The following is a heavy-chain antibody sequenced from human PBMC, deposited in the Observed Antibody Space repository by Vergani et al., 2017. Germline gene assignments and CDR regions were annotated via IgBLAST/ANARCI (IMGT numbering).Heavy chain of an antibody. CDR2: NNHSGST. D-gene: IGHD1-26*01. Sequence: QVQLQQWGAGLLKPSETLFLTCAVYGGSFSGYYWSWIRQPPGKGLEWIGENNHSGSTNYNPSLKSRVTISVDTSKNQFSLKLSSVTAADTAVYYCAGGRGHYYYYMDVWGKGTTVTVSS. CDR3: AGGRGHYYYYMDV. V-gene: IGHV4-34*01. J-gene: IGHJ6*03. CDR1: GGSFSGYY.